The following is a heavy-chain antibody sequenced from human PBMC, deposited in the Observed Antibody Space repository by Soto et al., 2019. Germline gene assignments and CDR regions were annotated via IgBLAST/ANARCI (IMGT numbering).Heavy chain of an antibody. D-gene: IGHD4-17*01. Sequence: PRWSLRLSCSASGFTFSSYAMSWVRQAPGKGLEWVSAISGSGGSTYYADSVKGRFTISRDNSKNTLYLQMNSLRAEDTAVYYCAKSYYDTVTGFDYWGQGTLVTVSS. CDR3: AKSYYDTVTGFDY. CDR2: ISGSGGST. J-gene: IGHJ4*02. CDR1: GFTFSSYA. V-gene: IGHV3-23*01.